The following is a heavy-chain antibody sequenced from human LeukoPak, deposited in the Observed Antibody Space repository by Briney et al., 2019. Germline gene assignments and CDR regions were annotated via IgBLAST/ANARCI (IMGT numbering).Heavy chain of an antibody. CDR2: IYYSGST. CDR3: ARRRPSHYFDY. CDR1: GGSISSSNYY. V-gene: IGHV4-39*01. J-gene: IGHJ4*02. Sequence: SETLSLTCTVSGGSISSSNYYWGWIRQPPGKGLEWIGSIYYSGSTYYNPSLKSRVTISVDTSKNQFSLKLSSVTAADTAVYYCARRRPSHYFDYWGQGTLVTVSS.